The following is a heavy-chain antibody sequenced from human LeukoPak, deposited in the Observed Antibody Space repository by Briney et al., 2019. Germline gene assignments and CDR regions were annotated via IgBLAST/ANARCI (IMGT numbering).Heavy chain of an antibody. CDR2: ISAYNGNT. Sequence: GASVKVSCKASGYTFTSYGISWVRQAPGQGLEWMGWISAYNGNTNYAQKLQGRVTMTTDTSTSTAYMELRSPRSDDTAVYYCARDPYDFWSGYLNWFDPWGQGTLVTVSS. CDR1: GYTFTSYG. V-gene: IGHV1-18*01. D-gene: IGHD3-3*01. J-gene: IGHJ5*02. CDR3: ARDPYDFWSGYLNWFDP.